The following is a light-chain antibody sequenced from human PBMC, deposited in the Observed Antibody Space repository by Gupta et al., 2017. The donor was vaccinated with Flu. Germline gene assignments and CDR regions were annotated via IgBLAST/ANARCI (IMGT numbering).Light chain of an antibody. CDR1: QRISSY. Sequence: GDRVTITCRSSQRISSYVNWYQKKPGKAPKLLIYVASSLQSGVPSRFSGSGSGTDFTLTISSLQDEVFATYHCQQSYSTPWTFGQGTKVEIK. CDR3: QQSYSTPWT. J-gene: IGKJ1*01. V-gene: IGKV1-39*01. CDR2: VAS.